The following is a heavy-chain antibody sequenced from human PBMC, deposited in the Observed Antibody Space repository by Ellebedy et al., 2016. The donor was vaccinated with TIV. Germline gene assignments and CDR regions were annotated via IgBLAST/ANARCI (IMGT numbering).Heavy chain of an antibody. Sequence: GESLKISCAASGFTFRSYAMSWVRQAPGKGLEWVSAISGTGGGTYYADSVKGRITIFRDNSKSTLYLQMNSLRAEDTAVYYCAKQVENYFDSSGYYYIDYWGQGTLVTVSS. J-gene: IGHJ4*02. CDR1: GFTFRSYA. D-gene: IGHD3-22*01. CDR2: ISGTGGGT. CDR3: AKQVENYFDSSGYYYIDY. V-gene: IGHV3-23*01.